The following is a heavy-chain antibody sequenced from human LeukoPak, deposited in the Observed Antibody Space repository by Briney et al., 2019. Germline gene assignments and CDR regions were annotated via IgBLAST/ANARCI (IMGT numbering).Heavy chain of an antibody. J-gene: IGHJ3*02. CDR1: GFTFSSYA. V-gene: IGHV3-23*01. D-gene: IGHD3-22*01. CDR3: WYYDSSGYYRSHAFDI. Sequence: GGSLRLSCAASGFTFSSYAMSWVRQAPGKGLEWVSAISGSGGSTYYADSVKGRFTISRDNSKNTLYLQMNSLRAEDTDVYYCWYYDSSGYYRSHAFDIWGQGTMVTVSS. CDR2: ISGSGGST.